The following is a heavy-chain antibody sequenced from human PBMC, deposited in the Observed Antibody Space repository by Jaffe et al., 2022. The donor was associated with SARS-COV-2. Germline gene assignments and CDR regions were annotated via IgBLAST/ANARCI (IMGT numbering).Heavy chain of an antibody. D-gene: IGHD1-26*01. J-gene: IGHJ6*02. CDR3: ATKGDRRPIVGATRVRYYYYGMDV. CDR1: GYTLTELS. CDR2: FDPEDGET. Sequence: QVQLVQSGAEVKKPGASVKVSCKVSGYTLTELSMHWVRQAPGKGLEWMGGFDPEDGETIYAQKFQGRVTMTEDTSTDTAYMELSSLRSEDTAVYYCATKGDRRPIVGATRVRYYYYGMDVWGQGTTVTVSS. V-gene: IGHV1-24*01.